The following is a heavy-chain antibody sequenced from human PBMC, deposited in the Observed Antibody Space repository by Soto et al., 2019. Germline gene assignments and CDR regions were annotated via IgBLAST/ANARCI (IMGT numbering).Heavy chain of an antibody. D-gene: IGHD3-16*01. Sequence: QITLKESGPTLVKPTETLTLTCTVSGFPLSARGVGVGWIRQPPGKALEWLAVIYWNDDKRYSSSLKSRLTITKDTSKNQVVLTMNNTDPVDTAKYYCAHSPWGSAPDYWGQGTLVTVSS. CDR3: AHSPWGSAPDY. V-gene: IGHV2-5*01. J-gene: IGHJ4*02. CDR2: IYWNDDK. CDR1: GFPLSARGVG.